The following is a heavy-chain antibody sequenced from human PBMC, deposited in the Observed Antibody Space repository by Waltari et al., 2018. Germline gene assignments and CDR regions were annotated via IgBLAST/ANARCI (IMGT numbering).Heavy chain of an antibody. CDR1: GGTFSSYT. V-gene: IGHV1-69*08. J-gene: IGHJ4*02. Sequence: QVQLVQSGAEVKKPGSSVKVSCKASGGTFSSYTISWVRQAPGQGLEWMGRIIPILGIANYAQKLQGRVTITADKSTSTAYMELSSLRSEDTAVYYCAREPERRWPGYSSGWYHGYWGQGTLVTVSS. CDR3: AREPERRWPGYSSGWYHGY. D-gene: IGHD6-19*01. CDR2: IIPILGIA.